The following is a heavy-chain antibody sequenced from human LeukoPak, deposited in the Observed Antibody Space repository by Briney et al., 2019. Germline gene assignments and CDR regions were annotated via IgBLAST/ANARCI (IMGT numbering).Heavy chain of an antibody. Sequence: ASVTVSCKASGYTFTNYHINWVRHATGQGLEWMGWMNPNNGDSGYAQKFQGRVTITRDTSISTSYMELRSLRSDDTAVYFCARTTSFTASGYDYWGQGTLVTVSS. CDR3: ARTTSFTASGYDY. V-gene: IGHV1-8*03. D-gene: IGHD3-16*02. CDR2: MNPNNGDS. J-gene: IGHJ4*02. CDR1: GYTFTNYH.